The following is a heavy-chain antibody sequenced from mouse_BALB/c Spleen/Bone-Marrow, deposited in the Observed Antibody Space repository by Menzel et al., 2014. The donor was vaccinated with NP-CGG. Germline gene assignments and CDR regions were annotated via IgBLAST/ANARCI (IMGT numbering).Heavy chain of an antibody. D-gene: IGHD1-1*01. CDR1: GFKFKDTH. CDR3: SRDYGGTAWFAY. CDR2: IDPASGDT. V-gene: IGHV14-3*02. J-gene: IGHJ3*01. Sequence: EVQLQQSGAELVKPGASVKLSCTASGFKFKDTHMHWVKQRPEQGLEWIGRIDPASGDTKYDPKFQGKAAITGDTSSNTAYLQISSLTSEDTAVYYCSRDYGGTAWFAYWGQGTLVTVSA.